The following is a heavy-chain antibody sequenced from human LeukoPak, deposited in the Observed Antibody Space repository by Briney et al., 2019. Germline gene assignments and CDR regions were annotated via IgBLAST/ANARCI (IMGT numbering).Heavy chain of an antibody. J-gene: IGHJ4*02. CDR3: ARVAVAGNIVFDY. CDR1: GFPFSYYH. D-gene: IGHD6-19*01. V-gene: IGHV3-11*01. Sequence: GGSLRLSFAASGFPFSYYHNGLIRQASGEGLEWGSYISSSGSTIYYADSVKGRFTISRDNAKNSLYLQMNSLRAEDTAVYYCARVAVAGNIVFDYWGQGTLVTVSS. CDR2: ISSSGSTI.